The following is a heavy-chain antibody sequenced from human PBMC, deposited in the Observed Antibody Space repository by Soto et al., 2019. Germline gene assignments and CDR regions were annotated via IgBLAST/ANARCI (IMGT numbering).Heavy chain of an antibody. J-gene: IGHJ6*02. CDR1: GGTFSSYA. CDR3: ARDPPATAKYYYCGMDV. D-gene: IGHD2-2*01. CDR2: INPIFGSA. V-gene: IGHV1-69*06. Sequence: WASVKVSCKASGGTFSSYAISWVRQAPGQGLEWMGGINPIFGSANYAQKFQGRVTITADKSTSTAYMEMSSLRAEDTAVYYCARDPPATAKYYYCGMDVWGQGTTVTVSS.